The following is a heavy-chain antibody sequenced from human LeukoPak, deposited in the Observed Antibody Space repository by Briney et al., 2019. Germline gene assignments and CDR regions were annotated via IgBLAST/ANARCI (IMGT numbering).Heavy chain of an antibody. CDR1: GFTFSSYS. Sequence: GGSLRLSCAASGFTFSSYSMNWVRQAPGKGLEWVSSISSSSSYIYYADSVKGRFTISRDNAKNSLYLQMNSLRAEDTAVYYCARDALRYSRSLEGIDYWGQGTLVTVSS. CDR3: ARDALRYSRSLEGIDY. D-gene: IGHD6-6*01. CDR2: ISSSSSYI. J-gene: IGHJ4*02. V-gene: IGHV3-21*01.